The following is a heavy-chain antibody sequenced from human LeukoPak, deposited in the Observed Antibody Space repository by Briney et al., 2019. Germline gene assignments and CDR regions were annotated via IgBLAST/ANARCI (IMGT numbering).Heavy chain of an antibody. CDR3: ARTETETYYYGSGSYSYFDY. CDR2: IYYSGST. CDR1: GGSISSSSYY. V-gene: IGHV4-39*07. J-gene: IGHJ4*02. D-gene: IGHD3-10*01. Sequence: SETLSLTCTVSGGSISSSSYYWGWIRQPPGKGLEWIGSIYYSGSTYYNPSLKSRVTISVDTSKSQFSLKVSSVTAADTAVYYCARTETETYYYGSGSYSYFDYWGQGTLVTVSS.